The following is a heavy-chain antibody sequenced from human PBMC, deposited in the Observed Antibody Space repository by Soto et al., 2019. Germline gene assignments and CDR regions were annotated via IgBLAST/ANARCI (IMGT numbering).Heavy chain of an antibody. D-gene: IGHD6-25*01. J-gene: IGHJ6*03. CDR3: ATVPTSGYYYYYMDV. Sequence: QVQLVQSGAEVKKPGASVKVSCKVSGYTLTELSMHWVRQAPGKGLEWMGGLDPEDGETIYAQKFQGRVTRTEDTSTDTAYMELSSLRSEDTAVYYCATVPTSGYYYYYMDVWGKGTTVTVSS. CDR1: GYTLTELS. CDR2: LDPEDGET. V-gene: IGHV1-24*01.